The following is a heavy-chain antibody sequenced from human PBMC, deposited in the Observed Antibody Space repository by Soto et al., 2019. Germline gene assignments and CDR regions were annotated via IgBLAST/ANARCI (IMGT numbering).Heavy chain of an antibody. V-gene: IGHV4-34*01. CDR1: GGSFSGYY. CDR3: ARGLGGIVVVVAALNWFDP. CDR2: INHSGST. D-gene: IGHD2-15*01. J-gene: IGHJ5*02. Sequence: SETLSLTCAVYGGSFSGYYWSWIRQPPGKGLEWIGEINHSGSTNYNPSLKSRVTISVDTSKNQFSLKLSSVTAADTAVYYCARGLGGIVVVVAALNWFDPWGQGTLVTVSS.